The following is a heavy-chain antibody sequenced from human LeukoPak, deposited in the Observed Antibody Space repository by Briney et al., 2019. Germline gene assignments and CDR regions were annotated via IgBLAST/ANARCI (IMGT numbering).Heavy chain of an antibody. CDR2: INTSGST. J-gene: IGHJ5*02. CDR3: AREGGDPRWLDP. D-gene: IGHD6-25*01. CDR1: GGSISSYY. Sequence: SETLSLTCTDSGGSISSYYWTWIRQSAGKGLEWIGRINTSGSTNYNPSLRSRVTMSVNTSKNQFSLNLTSVTAADTAVYSCAREGGDPRWLDPWGQGTLVTVSS. V-gene: IGHV4-4*07.